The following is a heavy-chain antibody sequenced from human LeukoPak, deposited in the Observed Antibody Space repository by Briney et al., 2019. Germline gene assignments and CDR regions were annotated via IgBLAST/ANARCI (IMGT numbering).Heavy chain of an antibody. J-gene: IGHJ2*01. CDR3: AKDIGTGGTGWYFDL. Sequence: GGSLRLSCAASGFTLDDYVMHWVRQAPGKGLEWVSGISWNSVSIGYVDSVKGRFTISRDNAKNSLYLQMNSLRAEDTALYYCAKDIGTGGTGWYFDLWGRGTLVTVSS. D-gene: IGHD6-13*01. V-gene: IGHV3-9*01. CDR1: GFTLDDYV. CDR2: ISWNSVSI.